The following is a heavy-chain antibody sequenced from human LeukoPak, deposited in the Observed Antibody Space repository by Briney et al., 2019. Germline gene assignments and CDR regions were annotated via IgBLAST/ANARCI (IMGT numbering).Heavy chain of an antibody. J-gene: IGHJ5*02. V-gene: IGHV4-59*01. CDR3: ARGYCSGGSCYSGWFDP. D-gene: IGHD2-15*01. CDR1: GGSISSYY. Sequence: SETLSLTCTISGGSISSYYWSWIRQPPGKGLEWIGYIYYSGSTNYNPSLKSRVTISVDTSKNQFSLKLSSVTAADTAVYYCARGYCSGGSCYSGWFDPWGQGTLVTVSS. CDR2: IYYSGST.